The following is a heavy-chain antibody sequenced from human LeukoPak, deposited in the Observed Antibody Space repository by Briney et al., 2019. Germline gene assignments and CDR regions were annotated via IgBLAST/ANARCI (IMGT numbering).Heavy chain of an antibody. V-gene: IGHV3-9*01. CDR3: VKDFGLRSDIAAAYYFDY. CDR2: ISWNSGSI. CDR1: GFTFDDYA. Sequence: GGSLRLSCAASGFTFDDYAMHWVRQAPGKGLEWVSGISWNSGSIGYADSVKGRFTISRDNAKNSLYLQMNSLSAEDTALYYCVKDFGLRSDIAAAYYFDYWGQGTLVTVSS. J-gene: IGHJ4*02. D-gene: IGHD6-13*01.